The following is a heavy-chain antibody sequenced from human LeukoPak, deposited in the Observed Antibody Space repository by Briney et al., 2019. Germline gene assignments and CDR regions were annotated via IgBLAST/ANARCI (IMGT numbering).Heavy chain of an antibody. CDR2: IGTVGDT. D-gene: IGHD1-26*01. CDR3: ARVRSGSLGYGMDV. Sequence: GGSLRLSCAASGFTFSSYDMHWVRQVTGKGLEWVSDIGTVGDTYYAGSVKGRFTISRENAKNSLYLQMNSLRAGDTAVNYCARVRSGSLGYGMDVWGQGTTVTVSS. CDR1: GFTFSSYD. J-gene: IGHJ6*02. V-gene: IGHV3-13*01.